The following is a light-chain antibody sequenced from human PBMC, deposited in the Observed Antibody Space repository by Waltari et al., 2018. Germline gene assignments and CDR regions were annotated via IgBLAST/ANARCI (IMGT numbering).Light chain of an antibody. V-gene: IGKV3-11*01. CDR3: QQRKYWPPLT. CDR1: QDIGVY. CDR2: DTS. J-gene: IGKJ4*01. Sequence: EVVLTQSPATLSLSPGERATLSCRAGQDIGVYLAWYQQKTGQAPRLLIYDTSNRATGIPARFSGSGSGTDFTLTISSLEPEDFAVYYCQQRKYWPPLTFGGGTKVEIK.